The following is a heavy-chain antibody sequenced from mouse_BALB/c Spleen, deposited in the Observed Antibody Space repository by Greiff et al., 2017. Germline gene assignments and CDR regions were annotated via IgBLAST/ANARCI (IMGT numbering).Heavy chain of an antibody. J-gene: IGHJ4*01. CDR3: ARWLLYAMDY. D-gene: IGHD2-3*01. V-gene: IGHV5-17*02. CDR2: ISSGSSTI. CDR1: GFTFSSFG. Sequence: EVQGVESGGGLVQPGGSRKLSCAASGFTFSSFGMHWVRQAPEKGLEWVAYISSGSSTIYYADTVKGRFTISRDNPKNTLFLQMTSLRSEDTAMYYFARWLLYAMDYWGQGTSVTVSS.